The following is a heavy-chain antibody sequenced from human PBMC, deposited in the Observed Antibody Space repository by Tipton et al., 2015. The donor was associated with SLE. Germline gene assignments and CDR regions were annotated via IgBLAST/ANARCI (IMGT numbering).Heavy chain of an antibody. CDR1: GGSFSGYY. D-gene: IGHD3-22*01. V-gene: IGHV4-34*01. J-gene: IGHJ4*02. Sequence: TLSLTCAVYGGSFSGYYWSWIRQPPGKGLEWIGEINHSGSTNYNPSLKSRVTISVDTSKNQFSLKLSSVTAADTAVYYCARGLDYYDRSGTYDYWGQGTLVTVSS. CDR3: ARGLDYYDRSGTYDY. CDR2: INHSGST.